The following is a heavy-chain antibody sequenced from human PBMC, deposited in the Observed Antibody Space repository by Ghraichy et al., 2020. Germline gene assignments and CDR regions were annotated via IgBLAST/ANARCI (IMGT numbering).Heavy chain of an antibody. CDR3: ASAEGWLPSRRFDY. V-gene: IGHV4-4*02. CDR1: GGSISSSNW. D-gene: IGHD5-12*01. CDR2: IYHSGST. J-gene: IGHJ4*02. Sequence: SETLSLTCAVSGGSISSSNWWSWVRQPPGKGLEWIGEIYHSGSTNYNPSLKSRVTISVDKSKNQFSLKLSSVTAADTAVYYCASAEGWLPSRRFDYWGQGTLVTVSS.